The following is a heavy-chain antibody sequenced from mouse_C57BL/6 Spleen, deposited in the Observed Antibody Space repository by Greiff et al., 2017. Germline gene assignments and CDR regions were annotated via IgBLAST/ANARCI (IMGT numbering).Heavy chain of an antibody. J-gene: IGHJ2*01. CDR1: GYAFSSYW. V-gene: IGHV1-80*01. CDR3: ARTREETYYFDY. Sequence: VKLVESGAELVKPGASVKISCKASGYAFSSYWMNWVKQRPGKGLEWIGQIYPGDGDTNYNGKFKGKATLTADKSSSTAYMQLSSLTSEDSAVYFCARTREETYYFDYWGQGTTLTVSS. CDR2: IYPGDGDT.